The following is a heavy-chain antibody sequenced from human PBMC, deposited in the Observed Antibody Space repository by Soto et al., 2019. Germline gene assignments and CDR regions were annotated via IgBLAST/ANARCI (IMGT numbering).Heavy chain of an antibody. D-gene: IGHD6-13*01. V-gene: IGHV3-33*01. CDR1: GFTFNNYG. Sequence: QVQLVESGGGVVQPGRSLRLSCAASGFTFNNYGMHWVRQAPGKGLEWLAVIWNDGSNSSYANSVKGRFTISRDNSKNPLYLQMSSLRAKDTAVYYCASRQILPPTRGAANARGGMDVWGQGTTVTVSS. CDR3: ASRQILPPTRGAANARGGMDV. CDR2: IWNDGSNS. J-gene: IGHJ6*02.